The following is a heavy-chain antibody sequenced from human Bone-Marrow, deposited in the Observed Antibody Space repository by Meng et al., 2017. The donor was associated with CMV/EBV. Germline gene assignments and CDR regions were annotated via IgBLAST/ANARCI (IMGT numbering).Heavy chain of an antibody. D-gene: IGHD3-3*01. CDR3: ARDDLYYDFWSGYYPDAFDI. J-gene: IGHJ3*02. V-gene: IGHV3-48*04. CDR2: ISSSSSTI. CDR1: GFTFSSYS. Sequence: GSLRLSCAASGFTFSSYSMNWVRQAPGKGLEWVSYISSSSSTIYYADSVKGRFTISRDNAKNSLYLQMNSLRAEDTAVYYCARDDLYYDFWSGYYPDAFDIWGQGTMVTVSS.